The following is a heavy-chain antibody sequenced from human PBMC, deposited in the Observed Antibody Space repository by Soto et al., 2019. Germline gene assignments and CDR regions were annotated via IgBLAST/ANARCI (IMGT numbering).Heavy chain of an antibody. CDR3: ARGEGYYDFWSGYYQTPYYFDY. CDR1: GYTFTSYY. J-gene: IGHJ4*02. CDR2: INPSGGST. Sequence: ASVKFSCKASGYTFTSYYMHWVRQAPGQGLEWMGIINPSGGSTSYAQKFQGRVTMTRDTSTSTVYMELSSLRSEDTAVYYCARGEGYYDFWSGYYQTPYYFDYWGQGTLVTVSS. V-gene: IGHV1-46*01. D-gene: IGHD3-3*01.